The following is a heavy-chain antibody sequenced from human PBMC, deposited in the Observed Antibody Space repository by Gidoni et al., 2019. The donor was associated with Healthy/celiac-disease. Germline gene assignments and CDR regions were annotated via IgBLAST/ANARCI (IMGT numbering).Heavy chain of an antibody. CDR1: GFTVSSYA. Sequence: EVQLLESGGGLVQPGGSLRLSCAASGFTVSSYAMSWVRQAPGKGLEWVSAISGSGGSTYYADSVKGRFTISRDNSKNTLYLQMNSLRAEDTAVYYCAKGERTVTTVMGYFDYWGQGTLVTVSS. J-gene: IGHJ4*02. V-gene: IGHV3-23*01. D-gene: IGHD4-17*01. CDR2: ISGSGGST. CDR3: AKGERTVTTVMGYFDY.